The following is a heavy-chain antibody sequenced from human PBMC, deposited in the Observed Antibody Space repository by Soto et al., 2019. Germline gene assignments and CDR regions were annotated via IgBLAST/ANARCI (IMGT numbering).Heavy chain of an antibody. CDR3: AIGLGSGGSLNATRNWFDP. CDR1: GGSFSGYY. Sequence: SETLSLTCAVYGGSFSGYYWSWIRQPPGKGLEWIGEINHSGSTNYNPSLKSRVTISVDTSKNQFSLKLSSVTAADTAAYYCAIGLGSGGSLNATRNWFDPWGQGTLVTVSS. CDR2: INHSGST. J-gene: IGHJ5*02. V-gene: IGHV4-34*01. D-gene: IGHD2-15*01.